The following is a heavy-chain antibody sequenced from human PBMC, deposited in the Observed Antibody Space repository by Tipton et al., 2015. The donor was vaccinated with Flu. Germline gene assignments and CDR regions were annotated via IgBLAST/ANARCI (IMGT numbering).Heavy chain of an antibody. V-gene: IGHV4-31*11. J-gene: IGHJ3*01. D-gene: IGHD1-1*01. CDR1: GVSISSGGYY. CDR2: IYFTGKT. CDR3: AKKRHEGAFDG. Sequence: PGLVKPSQTLSLTCAVSGVSISSGGYYWSWIRQPPGKGLEWIGYIYFTGKTYYNSSLQSRISIAVDTSKNHLSLRLDSVTAADTAVYYCAKKRHEGAFDGWGQGKKVPVSS.